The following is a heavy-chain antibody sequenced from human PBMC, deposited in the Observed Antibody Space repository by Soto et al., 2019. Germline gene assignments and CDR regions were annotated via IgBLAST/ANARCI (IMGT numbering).Heavy chain of an antibody. V-gene: IGHV1-18*01. J-gene: IGHJ4*02. D-gene: IGHD6-13*01. Sequence: ASVKVSCKASGYTFTSYGISWVRQAPGQGLEWMGWISVHNGNTSYAQKLQGRVTMTTDTSTSTAYMELRSLRSDDTAVYYCARDLAAGTCDYWGQGTLVTSPQ. CDR2: ISVHNGNT. CDR3: ARDLAAGTCDY. CDR1: GYTFTSYG.